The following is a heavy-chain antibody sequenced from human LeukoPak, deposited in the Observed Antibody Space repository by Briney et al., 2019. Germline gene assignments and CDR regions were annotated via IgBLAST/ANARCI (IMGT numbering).Heavy chain of an antibody. V-gene: IGHV1-69*02. J-gene: IGHJ3*02. CDR3: ARAAYYYGSSGYPTDAFDI. Sequence: ASVKVSCKSSGGTFSSDTITWVRQAPGQGLEWMGRIIPILDISNYAQKFQGRVTIIADKSTVTAYMELSSLRSEYTAMYYCARAAYYYGSSGYPTDAFDIWGQGTMVTVSS. CDR2: IIPILDIS. CDR1: GGTFSSDT. D-gene: IGHD3-22*01.